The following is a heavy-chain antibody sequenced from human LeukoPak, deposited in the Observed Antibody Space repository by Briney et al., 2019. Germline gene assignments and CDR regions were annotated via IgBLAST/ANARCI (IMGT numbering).Heavy chain of an antibody. CDR2: IYYGGST. CDR1: GGSVSSGTYY. Sequence: SETLSLTCTVSGGSVSSGTYYWGWIRQPPEKGLEWIGYIYYGGSTNYNPSLKSRVTISVDTSKNQFSLKLSSVTAADTAVYYCARVSRGAYDILTGYYGSYYFDYWGQGTLVTVSS. J-gene: IGHJ4*02. D-gene: IGHD3-9*01. CDR3: ARVSRGAYDILTGYYGSYYFDY. V-gene: IGHV4-61*01.